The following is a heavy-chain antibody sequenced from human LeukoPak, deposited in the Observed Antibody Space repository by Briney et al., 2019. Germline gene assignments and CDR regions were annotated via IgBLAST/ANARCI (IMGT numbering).Heavy chain of an antibody. CDR2: IDWDDDK. CDR3: TRTPTSLYYYMDV. Sequence: SGPTLVNPTQTLTLTCTFSGFSFSTTGMRVSWIRQPPGKALEWLARIDWDDDKFYITSLKPRLTVSKDTSKNLVVLTMTNMDPVDTATYYCTRTPTSLYYYMDVWGKGATVTVSS. V-gene: IGHV2-70*04. J-gene: IGHJ6*03. D-gene: IGHD3-16*01. CDR1: GFSFSTTGMR.